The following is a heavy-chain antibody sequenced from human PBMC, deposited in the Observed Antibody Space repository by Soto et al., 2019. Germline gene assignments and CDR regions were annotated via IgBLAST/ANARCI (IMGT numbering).Heavy chain of an antibody. Sequence: QVQLVESGGGVVQPGRSLRLSCAASGFSFSTYAMHWVRQAPGKGLELVAVISYDGSNKYYADSVQGRFTISRDNSKNTMYLHMNSLRVDDTALYSCARDGRQWLVQAWGEYWGQGTLVTVSS. CDR2: ISYDGSNK. CDR1: GFSFSTYA. D-gene: IGHD6-19*01. CDR3: ARDGRQWLVQAWGEY. V-gene: IGHV3-30-3*01. J-gene: IGHJ4*02.